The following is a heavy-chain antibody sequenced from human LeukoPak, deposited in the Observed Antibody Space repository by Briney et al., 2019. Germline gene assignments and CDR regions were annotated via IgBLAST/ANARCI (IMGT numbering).Heavy chain of an antibody. CDR3: ATDTIRD. Sequence: GGSLRLSCVASGITVTSNYMSWVRQAPGKGLVWVSRINSDGSSTSYADSVKGRFTISRDNAKNTLYLQMNSLRAEDTAVYYCATDTIRDWGQGTPVTVST. CDR2: INSDGSST. J-gene: IGHJ4*02. V-gene: IGHV3-74*01. CDR1: GITVTSNY. D-gene: IGHD3-3*01.